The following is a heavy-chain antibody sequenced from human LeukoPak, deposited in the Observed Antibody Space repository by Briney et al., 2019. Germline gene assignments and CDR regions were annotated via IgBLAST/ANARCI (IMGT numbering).Heavy chain of an antibody. Sequence: PGGSLRLSCAASGFTFSSYGMHWVRQAPGKGLEWVAFIRYDGSNKYYADSVKGRFTISRDNSMNTLYLQMNSLRAEDTAVYYCAKDRRGSSAWFDPWGQGTLVTVSS. CDR3: AKDRRGSSAWFDP. V-gene: IGHV3-30*02. J-gene: IGHJ5*02. CDR2: IRYDGSNK. D-gene: IGHD1-26*01. CDR1: GFTFSSYG.